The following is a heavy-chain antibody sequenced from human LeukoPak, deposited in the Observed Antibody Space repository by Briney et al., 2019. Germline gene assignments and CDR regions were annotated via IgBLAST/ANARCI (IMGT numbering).Heavy chain of an antibody. J-gene: IGHJ4*02. D-gene: IGHD3-22*01. CDR3: AREGYYDSSGYYLDY. Sequence: SETLSLTCTVSGGSISSSSYYWGWIRQPPGKGLEWIGSMYYIGSTYYNPSLKSRVTISVDTSKNQFSLKLSSVTAADTAVYYCAREGYYDSSGYYLDYWGQGTLVTVSS. CDR1: GGSISSSSYY. CDR2: MYYIGST. V-gene: IGHV4-39*07.